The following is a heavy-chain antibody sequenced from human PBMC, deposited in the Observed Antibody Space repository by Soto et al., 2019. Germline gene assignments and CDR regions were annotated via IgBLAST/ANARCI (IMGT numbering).Heavy chain of an antibody. J-gene: IGHJ4*02. CDR2: INSDGSST. D-gene: IGHD6-6*01. Sequence: EVQLVESGGGLVQPGGSLRLSCAASGFTFSTYWMHWVRQAPGKGLVWVSGINSDGSSTSYEDSVKGRVTISRDNAKNTLYLQMSSLRAEDTAVYYCARGTGSSAYFDYWGQGTLVTFSS. CDR1: GFTFSTYW. V-gene: IGHV3-74*01. CDR3: ARGTGSSAYFDY.